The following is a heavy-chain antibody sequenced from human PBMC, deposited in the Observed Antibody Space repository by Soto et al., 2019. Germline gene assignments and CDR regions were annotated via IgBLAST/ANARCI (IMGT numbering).Heavy chain of an antibody. D-gene: IGHD6-13*01. Sequence: GESLKISCKGSGYIFTSYWIGWVRQMPGKGLEWMGIIYPGDSDTRYSPSFQGQVTISDDKSISTAYLQWSSLKASDTAMYYGERGLYSSSWYPFWGQGTLVTVSS. J-gene: IGHJ4*02. CDR3: ERGLYSSSWYPF. CDR1: GYIFTSYW. CDR2: IYPGDSDT. V-gene: IGHV5-51*01.